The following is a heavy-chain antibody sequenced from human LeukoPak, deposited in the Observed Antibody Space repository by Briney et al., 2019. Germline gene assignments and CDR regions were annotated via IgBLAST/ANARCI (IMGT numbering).Heavy chain of an antibody. CDR1: GFTFSNFW. CDR2: IKPDGSDK. Sequence: GGSLRLSCTASGFTFSNFWMSWVRQAPGKGLEWVANIKPDGSDKYYVDSMEGRFTISRDNAKNSLYLQMNCLRAEDTAVYYCARGLFAGGWYPDYFDYWGQGTLVTVSS. CDR3: ARGLFAGGWYPDYFDY. V-gene: IGHV3-7*03. D-gene: IGHD6-19*01. J-gene: IGHJ4*02.